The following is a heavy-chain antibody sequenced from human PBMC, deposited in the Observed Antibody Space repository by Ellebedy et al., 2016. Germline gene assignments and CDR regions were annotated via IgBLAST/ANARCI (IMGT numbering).Heavy chain of an antibody. V-gene: IGHV3-53*01. CDR1: GFSVSSND. J-gene: IGHJ3*02. CDR2: ISGGGAT. CDR3: VTRHNAAFDI. Sequence: GGSLRLXXAVSGFSVSSNDMSWVRQRPGKGLECVSLISGGGATFYADSVEGRFTISRDNSKKRLYLQMSGLEADDTAVYYCVTRHNAAFDIWGQGTTVTVS. D-gene: IGHD1-1*01.